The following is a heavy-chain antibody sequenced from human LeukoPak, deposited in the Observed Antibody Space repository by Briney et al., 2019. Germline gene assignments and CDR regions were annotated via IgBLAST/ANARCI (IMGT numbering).Heavy chain of an antibody. CDR1: GYSISSGFY. Sequence: SETLSLTCTVSGYSISSGFYWGWIRQPPGKGLEWIGSIHHSGSIFYNPSLKSRVTISADMSKNQFSLELSSVTAADTAVFHCARGTQDYYDSSGYVFDIWGQGTMVTVSS. CDR3: ARGTQDYYDSSGYVFDI. J-gene: IGHJ3*02. D-gene: IGHD3-22*01. CDR2: IHHSGSI. V-gene: IGHV4-38-2*02.